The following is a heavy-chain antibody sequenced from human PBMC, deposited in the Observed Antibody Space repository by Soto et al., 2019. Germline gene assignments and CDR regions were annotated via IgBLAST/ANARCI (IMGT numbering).Heavy chain of an antibody. V-gene: IGHV5-51*03. CDR1: GYSFTSYW. CDR3: ARRCSSTTCNSASSFDY. Sequence: EMQLVQSGAEVKKPGESLKISCKGSGYSFTSYWIGWVRQMPGKGLEWMGIIYPGDSTTRYSPSFQGQVTISADKSISTAYLQWSSLEASDTAMYYCARRCSSTTCNSASSFDYWGQGTLVTVSS. CDR2: IYPGDSTT. D-gene: IGHD2-2*01. J-gene: IGHJ4*02.